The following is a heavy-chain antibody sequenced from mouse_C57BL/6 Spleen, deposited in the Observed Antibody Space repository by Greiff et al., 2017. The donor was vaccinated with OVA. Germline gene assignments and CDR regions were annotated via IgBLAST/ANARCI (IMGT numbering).Heavy chain of an antibody. D-gene: IGHD4-1*01. V-gene: IGHV1-85*01. J-gene: IGHJ2*01. CDR2: IYPRDGST. CDR3: ARERKTGVDY. Sequence: QVQLQQSGPELVKPGASVKLSCKASGYTFTSYDINWVKQRPGQGLEWIGWIYPRDGSTQYNEKFKGKATLTVDTSSSTAYMELHSLTSEDSAVYFGARERKTGVDYWGQGTTLTVSS. CDR1: GYTFTSYD.